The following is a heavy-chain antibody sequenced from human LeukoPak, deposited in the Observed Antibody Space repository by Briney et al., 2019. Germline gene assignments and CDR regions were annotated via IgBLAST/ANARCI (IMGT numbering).Heavy chain of an antibody. CDR3: AKDPTLGNYDSSGYAPLDY. D-gene: IGHD3-22*01. V-gene: IGHV3-30*18. CDR2: ISYDGSNK. CDR1: GFTFSSYG. Sequence: PGGSLRLSCAASGFTFSSYGMHWVRQAPGKGLEWVAVISYDGSNKYYADSVKGRFTISRDNSKNTLYLQMNSLRAEDTAVYYCAKDPTLGNYDSSGYAPLDYWGQGTLVTVSS. J-gene: IGHJ4*02.